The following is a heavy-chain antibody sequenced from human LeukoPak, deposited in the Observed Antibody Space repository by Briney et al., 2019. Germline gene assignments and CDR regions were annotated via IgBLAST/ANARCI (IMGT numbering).Heavy chain of an antibody. J-gene: IGHJ1*01. Sequence: PGGSLRLSCVASGFTFSSYSMHWVHQAAGEGLEWLSGISNTGRATDYADSIKGRFTISRDNSKNTVFLQMNSLRAEDTAEYFCAHQVPPNDEYFDHWGQGTLVTVSS. CDR1: GFTFSSYS. CDR2: ISNTGRAT. CDR3: AHQVPPNDEYFDH. V-gene: IGHV3-23*01.